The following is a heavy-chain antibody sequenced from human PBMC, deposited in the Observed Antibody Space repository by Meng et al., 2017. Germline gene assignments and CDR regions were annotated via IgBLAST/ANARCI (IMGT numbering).Heavy chain of an antibody. J-gene: IGHJ5*02. CDR1: GGSISSGGYY. V-gene: IGHV4-31*01. D-gene: IGHD5-18*01. CDR3: ARADRRVGSYGPNWFDP. Sequence: VPLRGSGPGLVKPSQTLSPTCTVSGGSISSGGYYWSWIRRHPGKGLEWIGYIYYSGSTYYNPSLKSLVTISVDTSKNQFSLKLSSVTAADTAVYYCARADRRVGSYGPNWFDPWGQGTLVTVSS. CDR2: IYYSGST.